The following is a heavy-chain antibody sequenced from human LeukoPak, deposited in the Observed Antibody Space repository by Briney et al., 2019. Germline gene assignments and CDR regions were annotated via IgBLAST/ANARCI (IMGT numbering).Heavy chain of an antibody. V-gene: IGHV4-61*02. D-gene: IGHD3-3*01. CDR1: GGSTSSGSYY. CDR3: ARFSDFWSGWYFDY. J-gene: IGHJ4*02. Sequence: SQTLSLTCTVSGGSTSSGSYYWSWIRQPAGKGLEWIGRIYTSGSTNYNPSLKSRVTISVDTSKNQFSLKLSSVTAADTAVYYCARFSDFWSGWYFDYWGQGTLVTVSS. CDR2: IYTSGST.